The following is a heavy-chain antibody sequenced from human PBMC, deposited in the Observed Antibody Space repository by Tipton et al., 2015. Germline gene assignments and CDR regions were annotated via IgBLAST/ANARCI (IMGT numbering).Heavy chain of an antibody. J-gene: IGHJ5*02. CDR2: IYYSGST. Sequence: TLSLTCTVSGGSISSSSYYWGWIRQPPGKGLEWIGNIYYSGSTKYNPSLKSRVTISVDTSKNQFSLKLSSVTAADTAVYYCARLRETYGSDSDNWFDPWGQGTLVTVSS. CDR1: GGSISSSSYY. CDR3: ARLRETYGSDSDNWFDP. D-gene: IGHD3-10*01. V-gene: IGHV4-39*07.